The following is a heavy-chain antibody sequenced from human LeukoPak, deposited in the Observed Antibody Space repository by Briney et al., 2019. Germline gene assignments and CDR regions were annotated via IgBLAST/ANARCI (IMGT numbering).Heavy chain of an antibody. CDR1: GFTFNRYA. Sequence: GGSLRLSCTASGFTFNRYAMTWVRQAPGKGLEWVSAASGNGNNKFYAASVKGRFTLSRDNSKNTVLMQMSSLRAEDTAVYYCAKGRQWLDDFDYWGQGTLVTVSS. J-gene: IGHJ4*02. CDR3: AKGRQWLDDFDY. CDR2: ASGNGNNK. D-gene: IGHD6-19*01. V-gene: IGHV3-23*01.